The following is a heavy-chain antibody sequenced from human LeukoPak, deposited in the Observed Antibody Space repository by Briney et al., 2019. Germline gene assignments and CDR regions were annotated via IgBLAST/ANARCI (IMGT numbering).Heavy chain of an antibody. Sequence: SVTVSCKASGGTFSSYAISWVRQAPGQGLEWMGGIIPIFGTANYAQTFQGRVTITADKSTSTAYMELSSLRSEDTALYYCARDLELSWYYYDRLSAGFDYWGQGTLVTVSS. V-gene: IGHV1-69*06. D-gene: IGHD3-22*01. CDR1: GGTFSSYA. CDR3: ARDLELSWYYYDRLSAGFDY. J-gene: IGHJ4*02. CDR2: IIPIFGTA.